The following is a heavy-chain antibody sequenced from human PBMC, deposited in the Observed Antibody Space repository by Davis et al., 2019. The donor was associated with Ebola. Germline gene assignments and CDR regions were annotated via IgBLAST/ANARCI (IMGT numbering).Heavy chain of an antibody. D-gene: IGHD3-9*01. Sequence: PGGSLRLSCAASGFTFSSYGMRWVRQAPGKGLEWVAVIWYDGSNKYYADSVKGRFTISRDNSKNTLYLQMNSLRAEDTAVYYCARGARYLLVRDWFDPWGQGTLVTVSS. CDR3: ARGARYLLVRDWFDP. J-gene: IGHJ5*02. V-gene: IGHV3-33*01. CDR1: GFTFSSYG. CDR2: IWYDGSNK.